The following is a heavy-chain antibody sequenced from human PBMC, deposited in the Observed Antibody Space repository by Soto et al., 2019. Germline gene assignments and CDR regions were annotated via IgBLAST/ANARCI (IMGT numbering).Heavy chain of an antibody. CDR1: GGSISSSSYY. CDR3: ATTLLYYDFWSGYREGYFDY. CDR2: IYYSGST. J-gene: IGHJ4*02. V-gene: IGHV4-39*01. Sequence: PSETLCLTCTVSGGSISSSSYYWGWIRQPPGKGLEWIGSIYYSGSTYYNPSLKSRVTISVDTSKNQFSLKLSSVTAADTAVYYCATTLLYYDFWSGYREGYFDYWGQGTLVTVSS. D-gene: IGHD3-3*01.